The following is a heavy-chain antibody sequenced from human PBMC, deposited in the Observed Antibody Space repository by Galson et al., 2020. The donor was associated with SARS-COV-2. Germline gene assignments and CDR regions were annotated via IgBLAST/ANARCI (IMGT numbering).Heavy chain of an antibody. CDR1: GFTFGDYA. CDR2: IRSKAYCGTT. V-gene: IGHV3-49*03. Sequence: GGSLRLSCTASGFTFGDYAMSWFRQAPGKGLEWVGFIRSKAYCGTTEYAASVKGRFTISRDDSKSIAYLQMNSLKTEDTAVYYCTRDQVFGWLQPLPYYWGQGTLVTVSS. CDR3: TRDQVFGWLQPLPYY. J-gene: IGHJ4*02. D-gene: IGHD3-16*01.